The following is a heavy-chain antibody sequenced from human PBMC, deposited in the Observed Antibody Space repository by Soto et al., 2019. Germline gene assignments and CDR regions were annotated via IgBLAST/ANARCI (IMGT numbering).Heavy chain of an antibody. CDR1: GFTFSNAW. CDR2: IKSKTDGGTT. Sequence: PGGSLRLSCAASGFTFSNAWMSWVRQAPGKGLEWVGRIKSKTDGGTTDYAAPVKGRFTISRDDSKNTLYLQMNSLKTEDTAVYYCTTDYYYDSSGYYYPWDYWGQGTLVTVYS. J-gene: IGHJ4*02. CDR3: TTDYYYDSSGYYYPWDY. V-gene: IGHV3-15*01. D-gene: IGHD3-22*01.